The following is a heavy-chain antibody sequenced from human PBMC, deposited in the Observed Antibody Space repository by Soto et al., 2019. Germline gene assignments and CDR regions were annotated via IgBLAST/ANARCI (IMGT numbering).Heavy chain of an antibody. J-gene: IGHJ4*02. CDR1: GDTFTSYG. V-gene: IGHV1-18*01. Sequence: GASVKVSCKASGDTFTSYGISWVRQAPGQGLEWMGWISAYNGNTNYAQKLQGRVTMTTDTSTSTAYMELRSLRSDDTAVYYCARLYCSSTSCYRAHYYFDYWGQGTLVTVSS. CDR2: ISAYNGNT. CDR3: ARLYCSSTSCYRAHYYFDY. D-gene: IGHD2-2*01.